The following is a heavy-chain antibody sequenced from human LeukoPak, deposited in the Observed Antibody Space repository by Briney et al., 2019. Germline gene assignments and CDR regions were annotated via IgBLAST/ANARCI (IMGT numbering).Heavy chain of an antibody. V-gene: IGHV3-30-3*01. D-gene: IGHD4-17*01. CDR2: ISYDGGNK. CDR1: GFTFSAYA. Sequence: GGSLRLSCAASGFTFSAYAMHWVRQAPGKGLEWVAVISYDGGNKYYTDSVKGRFTISRDNSKNTLYLQMNSLRAEDTAVYYCARPATPATVTTSFDYWGQGTLVTVSS. CDR3: ARPATPATVTTSFDY. J-gene: IGHJ4*02.